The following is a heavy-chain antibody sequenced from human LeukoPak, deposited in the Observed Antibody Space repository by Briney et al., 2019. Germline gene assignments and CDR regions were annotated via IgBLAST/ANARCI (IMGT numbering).Heavy chain of an antibody. CDR3: ARDARDGRSWYEDY. D-gene: IGHD6-13*01. V-gene: IGHV4-39*07. J-gene: IGHJ4*02. CDR2: LHYSGST. CDR1: GGAISSSSHY. Sequence: PSETLSLTCTVSGGAISSSSHYWAWIRQPPGKGLEWIGSLHYSGSTYHNPSLKSRVTTSVDTPKNQFSLKLSSVTAADTAVYYCARDARDGRSWYEDYWGQGTLVTVSS.